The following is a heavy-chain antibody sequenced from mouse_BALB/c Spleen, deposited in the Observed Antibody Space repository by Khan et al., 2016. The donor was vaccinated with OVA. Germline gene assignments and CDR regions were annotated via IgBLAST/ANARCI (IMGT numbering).Heavy chain of an antibody. D-gene: IGHD2-2*01. CDR2: INPSNGRT. CDR3: AIYYGYDRFAY. J-gene: IGHJ3*01. CDR1: GYTFTSYW. Sequence: QVQLQQPGAELVKPGASVKLSCKASGYTFTSYWMHWVTQRPGQGLEWIGEINPSNGRTNYNEKFKSKATLTVDKSSSTAYMQLSSLTSEDSAVYYGAIYYGYDRFAYWGQGTLVTVSA. V-gene: IGHV1S81*02.